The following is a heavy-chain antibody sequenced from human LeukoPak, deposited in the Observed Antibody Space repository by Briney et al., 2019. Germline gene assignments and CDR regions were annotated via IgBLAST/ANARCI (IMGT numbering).Heavy chain of an antibody. Sequence: APVKVSCKASGYTFTSYYMHWVRQAPGQGLEWMGIINPSRDTTTYAQQFQDRVTMTRDTSTNTVYMELSNLRSQDTAVFYCARARYTSSDSGPVFDYWGQGTLVTVSS. CDR2: INPSRDTT. J-gene: IGHJ4*02. V-gene: IGHV1-46*01. CDR1: GYTFTSYY. D-gene: IGHD6-13*01. CDR3: ARARYTSSDSGPVFDY.